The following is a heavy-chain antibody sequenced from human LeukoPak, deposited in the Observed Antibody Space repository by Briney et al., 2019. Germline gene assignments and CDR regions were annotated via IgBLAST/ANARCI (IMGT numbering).Heavy chain of an antibody. CDR3: ATSVEMATIAFDS. D-gene: IGHD5-24*01. CDR2: IYPGDSDT. Sequence: GESLKISCKGSGYRFDNYWIGWVRQMPGKGPEWMGIIYPGDSDTRYSPSFQGQVTISADKSIDTAYLQWSSLKASDTAMYYCATSVEMATIAFDSWGQGTLVTVSS. V-gene: IGHV5-51*01. J-gene: IGHJ4*02. CDR1: GYRFDNYW.